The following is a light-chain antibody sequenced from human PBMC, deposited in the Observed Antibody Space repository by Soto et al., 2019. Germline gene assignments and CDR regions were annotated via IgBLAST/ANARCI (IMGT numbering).Light chain of an antibody. CDR2: YNS. V-gene: IGLV3-21*04. CDR3: QVWDNRDDHVV. Sequence: SYELAQPPSVSVAPGKTARITCGGNDIGSYLVHWYQQRPGQAPILVIYYNSDRPSVIPARFSGSNSGNTATLTISGVEAGDEADYYCQVWDNRDDHVVFGGGTKLTVL. CDR1: DIGSYL. J-gene: IGLJ2*01.